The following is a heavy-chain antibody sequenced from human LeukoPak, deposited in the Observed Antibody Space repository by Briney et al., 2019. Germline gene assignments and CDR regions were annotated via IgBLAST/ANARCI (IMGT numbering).Heavy chain of an antibody. J-gene: IGHJ4*02. D-gene: IGHD6-13*01. CDR2: INNSGST. V-gene: IGHV4-34*01. Sequence: SETLSQTCGGYGGSFSGYYWSWIRQPPGKGLEWIGEINNSGSTNYNPSLKSRVTISVDTSKNQFSLKLSSVTAADTAVYYCVSNIAAAGVFHYWGGGILVTVSS. CDR1: GGSFSGYY. CDR3: VSNIAAAGVFHY.